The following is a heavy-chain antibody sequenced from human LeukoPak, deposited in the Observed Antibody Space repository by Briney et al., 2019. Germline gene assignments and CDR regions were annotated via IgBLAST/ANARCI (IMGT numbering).Heavy chain of an antibody. CDR2: ISGYSGNT. Sequence: ASVKVSCKASGYTFTSYGISWVRQAPGQGLEWMGWISGYSGNTNYVQKLQGRVTMTTDTSTSTAYMELRSLRSDDTAMYYCARDIIKTTVTTPVFDYWGQGTLVTVSS. CDR1: GYTFTSYG. J-gene: IGHJ4*02. V-gene: IGHV1-18*01. D-gene: IGHD4-17*01. CDR3: ARDIIKTTVTTPVFDY.